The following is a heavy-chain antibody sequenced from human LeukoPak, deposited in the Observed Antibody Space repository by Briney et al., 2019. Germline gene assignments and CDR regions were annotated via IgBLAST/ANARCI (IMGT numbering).Heavy chain of an antibody. J-gene: IGHJ6*03. D-gene: IGHD2-21*02. CDR1: GFNFSNYA. CDR3: VRDGGDIVVVTASYYYMDV. CDR2: IRSNGGIT. V-gene: IGHV3-64*01. Sequence: GGSLRLSCAAPGFNFSNYAIHWVRQATGKGLEYVSAIRSNGGITYYAHSVKGRFTISRDNSKNTLYLQMGSLRPEDMAVYYCVRDGGDIVVVTASYYYMDVWGKGTTVTVSS.